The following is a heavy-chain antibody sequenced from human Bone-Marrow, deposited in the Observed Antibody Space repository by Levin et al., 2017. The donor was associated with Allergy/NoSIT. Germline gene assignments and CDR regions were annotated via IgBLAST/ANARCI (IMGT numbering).Heavy chain of an antibody. J-gene: IGHJ5*02. CDR3: ARSWRSGYYPTADR. Sequence: PSETLSLTCSVSNGSIHSLIYYWSWIRQQTGKGLEWIGHISYNGVTSYNPSLKSRVAISVDTSKNQFSLDLTSVAAADTAVYYCARSWRSGYYPTADRWGQGIRVTVSS. CDR2: ISYNGVT. CDR1: NGSIHSLIYY. V-gene: IGHV4-31*03. D-gene: IGHD3-3*01.